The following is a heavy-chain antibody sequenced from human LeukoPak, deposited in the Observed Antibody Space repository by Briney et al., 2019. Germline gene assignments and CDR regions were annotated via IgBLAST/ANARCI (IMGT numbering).Heavy chain of an antibody. Sequence: AAVQVSCKASGYTLTSSGISWVREAPGQGLEWMGWISAYNGNTNYAQKLQGRVTMTTDTSTSTAYMELRSLRSDDTAVYYCAREKPPYYYDSSGYYFHWFDPWGQGTLVTVSS. CDR1: GYTLTSSG. J-gene: IGHJ5*02. V-gene: IGHV1-18*01. CDR3: AREKPPYYYDSSGYYFHWFDP. D-gene: IGHD3-22*01. CDR2: ISAYNGNT.